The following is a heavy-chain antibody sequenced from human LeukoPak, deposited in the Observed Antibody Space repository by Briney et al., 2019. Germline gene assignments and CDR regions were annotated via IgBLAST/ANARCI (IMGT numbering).Heavy chain of an antibody. V-gene: IGHV1-24*01. J-gene: IGHJ4*02. D-gene: IGHD3-9*01. CDR2: FDPEDGET. CDR3: ATTVLRYFDWLLPFDY. CDR1: GYTLTELS. Sequence: ASVKVSFKVSGYTLTELSMHWVRQAPGKGLEWMGGFDPEDGETIYAQKFQGRVTMTEDTSTDTAYMELSSLRSEDTAVYYCATTVLRYFDWLLPFDYWGQGTLVTVSS.